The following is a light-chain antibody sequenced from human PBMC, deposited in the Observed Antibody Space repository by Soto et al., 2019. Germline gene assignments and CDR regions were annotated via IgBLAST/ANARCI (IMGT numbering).Light chain of an antibody. CDR3: QQYYSAPLT. V-gene: IGKV1-27*01. CDR1: QGISDY. J-gene: IGKJ4*01. CDR2: DAY. Sequence: DIQMTQSPSSLSASVRDRVTITCRASQGISDYLAWYQQKPGKVPKLLIYDAYTLQSGVPSRFSGSGSGTDFTLPISSXQPEDVATYYCQQYYSAPLTFGGGTKVDTK.